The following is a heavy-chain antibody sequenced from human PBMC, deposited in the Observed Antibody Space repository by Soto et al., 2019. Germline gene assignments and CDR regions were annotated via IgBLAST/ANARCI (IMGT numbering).Heavy chain of an antibody. J-gene: IGHJ4*02. CDR3: AEDYGYYDSVGNPSRN. D-gene: IGHD4-17*01. CDR1: GFTFSSYS. V-gene: IGHV3-21*01. CDR2: ISSSSYI. Sequence: GGSLRLSCAASGFTFSSYSMNWVRQAPGKGLEWVSSISSSSYIYYADSVKGRFTISRDNAKNSLYLQMNSLRAEDTAVYYCAEDYGYYDSVGNPSRNWGQGSLVTVPS.